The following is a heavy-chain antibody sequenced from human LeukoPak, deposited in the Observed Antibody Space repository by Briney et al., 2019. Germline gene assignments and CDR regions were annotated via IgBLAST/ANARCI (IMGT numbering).Heavy chain of an antibody. CDR3: IRDFRSADL. V-gene: IGHV3-23*01. Sequence: PGGSLRLSCAASGFTFSNYTMSWVRQAPGTGLEWVSGISGSDGRTYYADSVKGRFTISRDNAKNTVYLEMNSLSVEDTATYYCIRDFRSADLWGQGTLVTVTS. CDR2: ISGSDGRT. J-gene: IGHJ5*02. D-gene: IGHD5-24*01. CDR1: GFTFSNYT.